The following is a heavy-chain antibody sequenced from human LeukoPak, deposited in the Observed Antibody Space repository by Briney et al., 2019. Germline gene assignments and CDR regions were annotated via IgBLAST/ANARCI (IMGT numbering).Heavy chain of an antibody. CDR2: IYYSGST. V-gene: IGHV4-59*01. J-gene: IGHJ6*02. CDR1: GGSISSYY. CDR3: ARAPFYAGYCSGGSCPRYYYYGMDV. D-gene: IGHD2-15*01. Sequence: SETLSLTCTVFGGSISSYYWSWIRQPPGKGLEWIGYIYYSGSTNYNPSLKSRVTISVDTSKNQFSLKLSSVTAADTAVYYCARAPFYAGYCSGGSCPRYYYYGMDVWGQGTTVTVSS.